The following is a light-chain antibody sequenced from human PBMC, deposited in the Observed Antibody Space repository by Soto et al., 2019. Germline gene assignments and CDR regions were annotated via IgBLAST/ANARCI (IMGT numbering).Light chain of an antibody. J-gene: IGKJ1*01. CDR2: AAS. V-gene: IGKV1-39*01. CDR3: HQSYSSPVT. CDR1: QSISSY. Sequence: DIQMPQSPSSLSASVGDRVTITCRASQSISSYLNWYQQKPGKAPKLLIYAASSLQSGVLSRFSGSGSAPDFTPTISSLQPEDFTTYSCHQSYSSPVTFGQGTKVEI.